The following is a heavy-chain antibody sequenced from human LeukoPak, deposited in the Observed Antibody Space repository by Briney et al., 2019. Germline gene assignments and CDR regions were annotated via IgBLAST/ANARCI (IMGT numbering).Heavy chain of an antibody. V-gene: IGHV3-7*05. CDR2: IKQNGSEK. CDR3: AKENGYNYYFDY. J-gene: IGHJ4*02. CDR1: GFIFSNYW. D-gene: IGHD5-24*01. Sequence: GGSLRLPCSASGFIFSNYWMTWVRQAPGKGLEWVANIKQNGSEKYYVDSVKGRFTISRDNSKNTLYLQMNSLRAEDTAVYYCAKENGYNYYFDYWGQGTLVTVSS.